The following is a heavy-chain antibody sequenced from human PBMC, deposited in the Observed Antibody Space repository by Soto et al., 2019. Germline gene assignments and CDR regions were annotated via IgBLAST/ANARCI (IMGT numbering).Heavy chain of an antibody. J-gene: IGHJ4*02. D-gene: IGHD3-3*01. Sequence: EVQLLESGGGLVQPGGSLRLSCVASGFTFSSYAMSWVRQAPGKGLEWVSAISGSGGSTYYADSVKGRFTISRDKSKNSLSLQMNSLRAEDTAVYYCAKVGLRFSEFRGYSDYWSQGTLLTVSS. CDR3: AKVGLRFSEFRGYSDY. CDR1: GFTFSSYA. V-gene: IGHV3-23*01. CDR2: ISGSGGST.